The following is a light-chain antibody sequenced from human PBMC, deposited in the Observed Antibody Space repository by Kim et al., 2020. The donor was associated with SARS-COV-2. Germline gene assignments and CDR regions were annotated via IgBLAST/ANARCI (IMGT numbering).Light chain of an antibody. CDR3: AAWDNSLKGWV. Sequence: QSVLTQPPSASGTPGQRVTVSCSGSGSNIATNGVNWFQQVPGTAPKLLIYNDNQRPSGVPDRVSGSKSGTSASLAIGGLQSEDEAQYFCAAWDNSLKGWVFCGGTQLTVL. V-gene: IGLV1-44*01. CDR1: GSNIATNG. J-gene: IGLJ3*02. CDR2: NDN.